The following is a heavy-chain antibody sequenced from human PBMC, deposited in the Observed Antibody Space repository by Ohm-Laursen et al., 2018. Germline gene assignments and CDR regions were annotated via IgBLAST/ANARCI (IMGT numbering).Heavy chain of an antibody. Sequence: SQTLSLTCIVSGASISSYYWSWIRQPAGKGLEWIGRIYASGSNTNNPSLKTRVTMSVDTSKNQFSLKLRSVTAADTALYYCAKDIGELPQRVLINWGQGTTVTVSS. V-gene: IGHV4-4*07. J-gene: IGHJ4*02. CDR1: GASISSYY. CDR2: IYASGSN. CDR3: AKDIGELPQRVLIN. D-gene: IGHD1-26*01.